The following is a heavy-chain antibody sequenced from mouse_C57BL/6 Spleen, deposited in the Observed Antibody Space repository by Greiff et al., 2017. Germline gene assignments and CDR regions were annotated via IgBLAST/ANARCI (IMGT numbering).Heavy chain of an antibody. CDR1: GFSLRTSGMG. V-gene: IGHV8-12*01. Sequence: QVTLKVSGPGILQSSQTLSLTCSFSGFSLRTSGMGVSWIRQPSGKGLEWLAHIYWDDDKRYNPSLKSRLTISKDTSRNQVFLKITSVDTADTATSYGARDGYYFRYAMCYWGQGTSVTVSS. D-gene: IGHD2-3*01. CDR2: IYWDDDK. CDR3: ARDGYYFRYAMCY. J-gene: IGHJ4*01.